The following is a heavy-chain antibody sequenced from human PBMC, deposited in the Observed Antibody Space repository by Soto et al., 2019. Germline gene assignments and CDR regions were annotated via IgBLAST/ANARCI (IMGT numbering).Heavy chain of an antibody. D-gene: IGHD3-16*01. J-gene: IGHJ5*02. V-gene: IGHV4-31*03. Sequence: SETLSLTCTVSGGSISSGGYYWSWIRQHPGKGLEWIGYIYYSGSTYFNPSLKSRLTISVDTSKNQFSLQLSSVTAADTAVYYCARWGVLNWFDPWGQGTLVTVSS. CDR2: IYYSGST. CDR1: GGSISSGGYY. CDR3: ARWGVLNWFDP.